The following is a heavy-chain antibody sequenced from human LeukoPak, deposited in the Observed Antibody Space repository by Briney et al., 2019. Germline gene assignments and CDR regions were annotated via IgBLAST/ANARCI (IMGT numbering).Heavy chain of an antibody. CDR2: NYYCVST. CDR1: GGSISSYY. V-gene: IGHV4-59*01. Sequence: SETLSFTCTVSGGSISSYYWSWIRQPPGKGLEWNSYNYYCVSTNYTTSLKSRVTISVEPSKNQFALKLSSVTAADTAVYYCARLRDDAFDIWGQGTMVTVSS. CDR3: ARLRDDAFDI. J-gene: IGHJ3*02.